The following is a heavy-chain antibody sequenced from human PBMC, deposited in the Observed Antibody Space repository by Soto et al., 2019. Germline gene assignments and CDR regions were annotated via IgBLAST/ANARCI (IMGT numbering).Heavy chain of an antibody. Sequence: PSDTLSLTCTVSGGSISSYYWSWIRQSPGKGLEWIGYIYYSGSTNYNPSLKSRVTISVDTSKNQFSLKLSSVTAADTAVYYCARRTKRLSDAFDIWGQGTMVNVSS. CDR1: GGSISSYY. J-gene: IGHJ3*02. CDR3: ARRTKRLSDAFDI. V-gene: IGHV4-59*01. CDR2: IYYSGST. D-gene: IGHD6-25*01.